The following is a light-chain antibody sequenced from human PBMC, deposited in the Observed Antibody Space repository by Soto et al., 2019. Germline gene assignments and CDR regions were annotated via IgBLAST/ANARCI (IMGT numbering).Light chain of an antibody. CDR1: SSNIGSYT. CDR2: SSD. Sequence: QSVLTQPPSASGTPGQRVTISCSGGSSNIGSYTVSWHQQLPGKAPKLVIHSSDQRPSGVPDRLSGSQSGTSASLAISGLQSEDEADYYCATWYDNLNVVVFGGGTKLTVL. J-gene: IGLJ3*02. V-gene: IGLV1-44*01. CDR3: ATWYDNLNVVV.